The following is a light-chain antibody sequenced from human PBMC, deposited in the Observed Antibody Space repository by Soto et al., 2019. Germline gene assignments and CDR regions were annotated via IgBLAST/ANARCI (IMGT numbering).Light chain of an antibody. CDR1: SSDIGGYNY. Sequence: QSVLTQPPSASGSPGQSVAISCTGTSSDIGGYNYVSWYQIHPGKAPKLIIYEVSKRPSGVPDRFSGSKSDNTASLIVSGLQAEDEADYYCSSYAGSNMGVFGGGTKLTVL. J-gene: IGLJ2*01. CDR2: EVS. V-gene: IGLV2-8*01. CDR3: SSYAGSNMGV.